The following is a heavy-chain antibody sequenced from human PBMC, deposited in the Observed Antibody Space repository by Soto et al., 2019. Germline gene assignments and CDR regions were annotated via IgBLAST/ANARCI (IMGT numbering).Heavy chain of an antibody. CDR3: ARAWPSVDSYGSGVMDV. Sequence: QVQLQESGPGLVKPSGTLSVTCAVSGGSISSSNWWNWVRQPPGKGLEWIGVLYHSGSTNYNPSLRTRVTISLDKSKNQFSLSVKSVTAADTAEYYCARAWPSVDSYGSGVMDVWGQGTTVTVSS. CDR1: GGSISSSNW. V-gene: IGHV4-4*02. CDR2: LYHSGST. J-gene: IGHJ6*02. D-gene: IGHD5-18*01.